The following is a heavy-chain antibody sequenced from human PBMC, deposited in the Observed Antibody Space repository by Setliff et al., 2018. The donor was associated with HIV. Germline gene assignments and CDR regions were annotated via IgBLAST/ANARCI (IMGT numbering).Heavy chain of an antibody. CDR1: GGTFSSYA. CDR3: AREGDYYFDY. CDR2: IIPIFGTA. D-gene: IGHD3-16*01. Sequence: ASVKVSCKASGGTFSSYAISWVRQAPGQGLEWMGGIIPIFGTANYAQKFQGGVTITTDESTSTAYMELSSLRSEDTAVYYCAREGDYYFDYWGQGTLVTVSS. J-gene: IGHJ4*02. V-gene: IGHV1-69*05.